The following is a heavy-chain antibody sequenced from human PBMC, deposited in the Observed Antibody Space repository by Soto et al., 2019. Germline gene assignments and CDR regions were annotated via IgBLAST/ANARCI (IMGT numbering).Heavy chain of an antibody. CDR3: SRGFLEWLPYGMDV. Sequence: GGSLRLSCAASGFTFSSYGMHWVRQAPGKGLEWEAVISYDGSNKYYADSVKGRFTISRDNSKNTLYLQMNSLRAEDTAVYYCSRGFLEWLPYGMDVWGQGTTVTVSS. D-gene: IGHD3-3*01. V-gene: IGHV3-30*03. CDR1: GFTFSSYG. CDR2: ISYDGSNK. J-gene: IGHJ6*02.